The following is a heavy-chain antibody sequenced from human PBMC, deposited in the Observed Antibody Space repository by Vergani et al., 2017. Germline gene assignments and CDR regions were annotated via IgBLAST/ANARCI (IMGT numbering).Heavy chain of an antibody. CDR2: IDHTGRP. Sequence: QVQLQQWGGGLLKPSETLSLTCVVNGGSFTSYHWTWIRQSPGEGLEWVGDIDHTGRPDCNPSLKSRLPMSVDKSRNQFPLTLNSVTATDTAIYFCARVNTETNGHLYYYYYMDVWGQGTAVTV. J-gene: IGHJ6*03. V-gene: IGHV4-34*01. D-gene: IGHD4-11*01. CDR1: GGSFTSYH. CDR3: ARVNTETNGHLYYYYYMDV.